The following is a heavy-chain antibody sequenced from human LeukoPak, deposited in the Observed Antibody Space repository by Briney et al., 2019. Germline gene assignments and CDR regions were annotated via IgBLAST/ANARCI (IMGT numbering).Heavy chain of an antibody. CDR1: GFTFDDYG. J-gene: IGHJ6*02. CDR2: INWNGGRR. V-gene: IGHV3-9*01. CDR3: AKATTMATNFYYYYGMDV. Sequence: PGGSLRLSCAASGFTFDDYGEYWVRQAPGKGLEWVSGINWNGGRRDHADSVKGRFTISRDNAKNSLFLRMNSLRAEDTALYFCAKATTMATNFYYYYGMDVWGQGTTVTVSS. D-gene: IGHD5-24*01.